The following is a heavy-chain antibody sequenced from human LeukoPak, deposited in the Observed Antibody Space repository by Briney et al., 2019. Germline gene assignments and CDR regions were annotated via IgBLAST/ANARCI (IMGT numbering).Heavy chain of an antibody. CDR2: IKEDGSEK. CDR3: AKGEADLDY. D-gene: IGHD1-26*01. Sequence: GGSLRLSCAASGFTFSSYWMTWVRQAPGKGLEWVANIKEDGSEKYYVDSVKGRFTISRDNAKNSLYLQMSSLRADDTAVYYCAKGEADLDYWGQGTLVTVSS. CDR1: GFTFSSYW. V-gene: IGHV3-7*01. J-gene: IGHJ4*02.